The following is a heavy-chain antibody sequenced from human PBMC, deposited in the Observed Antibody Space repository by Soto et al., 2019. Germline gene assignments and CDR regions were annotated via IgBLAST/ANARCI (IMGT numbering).Heavy chain of an antibody. V-gene: IGHV1-3*01. CDR1: GYTFINYP. D-gene: IGHD6-19*01. J-gene: IGHJ6*02. CDR3: ARALSSRAVAGLFQADGMDV. Sequence: ASVKVSCKASGYTFINYPMQWVRPAPGQRLEWMGWINAGNGDTESPQRIQVRATIPRATSASTAYMELSSLRSEDTAVYYCARALSSRAVAGLFQADGMDVWGQGTTVTVSS. CDR2: INAGNGDT.